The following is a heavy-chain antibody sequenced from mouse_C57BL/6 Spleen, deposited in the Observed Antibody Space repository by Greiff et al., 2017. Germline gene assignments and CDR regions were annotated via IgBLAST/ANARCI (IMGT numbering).Heavy chain of an antibody. Sequence: VQLQQSGPELVKPGASVKMSCKASGYTFTDYNMHWVQQSPGKSLEWLGYINPNNGGTSYNQKFKGKATLTVNKSSSTAYLELRGLPSEDSAVYYCTIYYDYDKTGFAYWGQGTLVTVSA. V-gene: IGHV1-22*01. CDR2: INPNNGGT. D-gene: IGHD2-4*01. J-gene: IGHJ3*01. CDR3: TIYYDYDKTGFAY. CDR1: GYTFTDYN.